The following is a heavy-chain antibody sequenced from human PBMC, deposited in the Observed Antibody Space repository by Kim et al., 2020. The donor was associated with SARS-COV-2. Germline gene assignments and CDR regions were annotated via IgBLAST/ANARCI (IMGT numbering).Heavy chain of an antibody. Sequence: GGSLRLSCAASGFTFSSYSMNWVRQAPGKGLEWVLSISSSSSYIYYADSVKGRFTISRDNAKNSLYLQMNSLRAEDTAVYYCARDLMVAVAGTDIDYWGQGTLVTVSS. J-gene: IGHJ4*02. CDR2: ISSSSSYI. D-gene: IGHD6-19*01. CDR3: ARDLMVAVAGTDIDY. V-gene: IGHV3-21*01. CDR1: GFTFSSYS.